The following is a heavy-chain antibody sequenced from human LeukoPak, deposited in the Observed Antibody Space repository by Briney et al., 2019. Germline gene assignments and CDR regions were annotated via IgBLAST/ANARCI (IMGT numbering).Heavy chain of an antibody. V-gene: IGHV3-7*01. Sequence: GGSLRLSCAASGFTFSSYWMSWVRQAPGKGLEWVANIKQDGSEKYYVDSVKGRFTISSDNAKNSLYLQMNSLRAEDTAVYYCARPLGGSGYYYDYWGQGTLVTVSS. D-gene: IGHD3-22*01. CDR2: IKQDGSEK. CDR1: GFTFSSYW. CDR3: ARPLGGSGYYYDY. J-gene: IGHJ4*02.